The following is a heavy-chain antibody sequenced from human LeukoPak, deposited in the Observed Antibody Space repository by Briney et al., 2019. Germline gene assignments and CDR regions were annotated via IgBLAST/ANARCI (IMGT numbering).Heavy chain of an antibody. CDR2: ISSSSAYI. CDR1: GFSFNSHS. D-gene: IGHD3-9*01. CDR3: VRVAYDVLTGYENYYDY. Sequence: PGGSLRLSCAASGFSFNSHSMTWVRQAPGKGLECVSSISSSSAYIYYTDSVKGRFTISRDNAKNSVYLQMNSLSAEDTAVYYCVRVAYDVLTGYENYYDYWGQGTLVTVSS. J-gene: IGHJ4*02. V-gene: IGHV3-21*01.